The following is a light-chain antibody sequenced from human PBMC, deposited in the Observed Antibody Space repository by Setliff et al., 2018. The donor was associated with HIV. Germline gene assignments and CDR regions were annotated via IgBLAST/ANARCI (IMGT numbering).Light chain of an antibody. CDR1: QSVFFHSSSKNY. J-gene: IGKJ4*01. V-gene: IGKV4-1*01. Sequence: DIVMTQSPDSLTVSLGERATINCKSSQSVFFHSSSKNYLAWYQQKPGQPPKLLIYWSSTRESGVPDRFSGSGSGTDFTLTINSLQAEDVAVYYCQQYYSIPLTFGGGTKMDIK. CDR2: WSS. CDR3: QQYYSIPLT.